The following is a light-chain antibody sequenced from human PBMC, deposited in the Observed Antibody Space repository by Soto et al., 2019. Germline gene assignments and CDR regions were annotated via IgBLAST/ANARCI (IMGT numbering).Light chain of an antibody. CDR2: GAS. Sequence: EIVMTRSPATRSGSPLGIGSVCVRASRTVSSNLAWYQQIPGQAPRLLIYGASTRAAGVPDRFSGSGSGTDFTLTISSLEPEHFAVYYCHQRQYWPPITFGQGTRLEIK. J-gene: IGKJ5*01. CDR1: RTVSSN. V-gene: IGKV3-15*01. CDR3: HQRQYWPPIT.